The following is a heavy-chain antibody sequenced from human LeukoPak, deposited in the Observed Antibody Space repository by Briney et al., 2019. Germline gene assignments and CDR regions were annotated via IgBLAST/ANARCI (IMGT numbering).Heavy chain of an antibody. CDR1: GGSISSSSYY. CDR2: IYYSGST. J-gene: IGHJ3*02. Sequence: SETLSLTCTVSGGSISSSSYYWGWIRQPPGKGLEWIGSIYYSGSTYYNPSLKSRVTISVDTSKNQFSLKLSSVTAADTAVYYCARAEGVAGTTGAFDIWGQGTMVTVSS. CDR3: ARAEGVAGTTGAFDI. D-gene: IGHD6-19*01. V-gene: IGHV4-39*07.